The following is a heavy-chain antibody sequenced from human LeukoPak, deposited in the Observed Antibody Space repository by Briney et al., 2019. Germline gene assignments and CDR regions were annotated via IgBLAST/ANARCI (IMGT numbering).Heavy chain of an antibody. CDR1: GYSFTSYW. CDR3: ARIAVAPYNWFDP. Sequence: GESLKISCKGSGYSFTSYWIGWVRQMPGKGLGWMGMIYLVDSTTRYSRTFQGQATISADKSISTAYRQWSSLKASDTAMYYCARIAVAPYNWFDPWGQGTLVTVSS. CDR2: IYLVDSTT. D-gene: IGHD6-19*01. V-gene: IGHV5-51*01. J-gene: IGHJ5*02.